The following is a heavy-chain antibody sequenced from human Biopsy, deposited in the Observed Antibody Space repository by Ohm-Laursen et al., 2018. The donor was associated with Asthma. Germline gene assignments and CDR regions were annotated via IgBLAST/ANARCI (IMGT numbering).Heavy chain of an antibody. CDR1: GGPITSFY. V-gene: IGHV4-59*01. CDR2: IYFSGNT. CDR3: ARDFLFQHGSSWYYYYYGMDV. D-gene: IGHD6-13*01. Sequence: GTLSLTCTVSGGPITSFYWSWIRQPPGRGLEWIGYIYFSGNTNYNPSLKSRVTISIDTSKNHFSLKLTSVTAADTAVYYCARDFLFQHGSSWYYYYYGMDVWGQGTTVTVSS. J-gene: IGHJ6*02.